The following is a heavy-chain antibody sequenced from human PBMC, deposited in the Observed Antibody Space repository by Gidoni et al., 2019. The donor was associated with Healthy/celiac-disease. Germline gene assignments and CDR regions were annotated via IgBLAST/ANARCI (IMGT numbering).Heavy chain of an antibody. CDR3: ARVVSISWYRYFDY. J-gene: IGHJ4*02. D-gene: IGHD2-2*01. CDR1: GGSISSGRYY. Sequence: QLQLQESGPGLVKPSETLSLTCTVSGGSISSGRYYWAWIRQPQGQGLEWIGSIYYSGTTYYNPSLKSRITISVDTSKNQFSLKLTSVTAAETAVYFCARVVSISWYRYFDYWGQGTLVTVSS. V-gene: IGHV4-39*01. CDR2: IYYSGTT.